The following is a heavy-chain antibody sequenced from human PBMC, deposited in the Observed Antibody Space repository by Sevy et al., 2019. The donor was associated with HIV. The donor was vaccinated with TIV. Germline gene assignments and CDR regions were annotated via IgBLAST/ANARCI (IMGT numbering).Heavy chain of an antibody. CDR1: GFTFSSDE. CDR3: ARSYYYDISGYPDSAFDI. Sequence: GGSLRLSCAASGFTFSSDEMNWVLQAPGKGLEWVSYISSSGSTIYYADSEKGRFTISRDNAKNSLYLQMNSLRAEDTGVYYCARSYYYDISGYPDSAFDIWGQGTMVTVSS. V-gene: IGHV3-48*03. CDR2: ISSSGSTI. D-gene: IGHD3-22*01. J-gene: IGHJ3*02.